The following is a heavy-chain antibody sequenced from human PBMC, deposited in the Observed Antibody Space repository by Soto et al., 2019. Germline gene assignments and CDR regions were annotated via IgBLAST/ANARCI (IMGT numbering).Heavy chain of an antibody. Sequence: LTCAVYGGSFSGYYWSWIRQPPGKGLEWIGEINHSGSTNYNPSLKSRVTISVDTSKNQFSLKLSSVTAADTAVYYCARGQGSGWYKYYYYYYGMDVWGQGTTVTV. CDR2: INHSGST. D-gene: IGHD6-19*01. J-gene: IGHJ6*02. V-gene: IGHV4-34*01. CDR1: GGSFSGYY. CDR3: ARGQGSGWYKYYYYYYGMDV.